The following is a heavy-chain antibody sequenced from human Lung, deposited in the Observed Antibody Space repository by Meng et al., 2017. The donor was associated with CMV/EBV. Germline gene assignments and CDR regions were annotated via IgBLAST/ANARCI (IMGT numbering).Heavy chain of an antibody. V-gene: IGHV4-39*07. CDR2: MNYSEST. D-gene: IGHD6-6*01. CDR3: ARAYSNSYIFGLDY. CDR1: ARAISINNYY. J-gene: IGHJ4*02. Sequence: GPGLVEPTHGPSLNFTVSARAISINNYYWGWIRQPPGQGLEWLGGMNYSESTYFNPTHKRRVTISIDTSKNKFSLKLNSVTAADTAADYCARAYSNSYIFGLDYWGQGTLVTVSS.